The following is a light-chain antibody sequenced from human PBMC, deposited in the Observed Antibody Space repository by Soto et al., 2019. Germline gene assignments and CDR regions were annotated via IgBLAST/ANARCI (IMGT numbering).Light chain of an antibody. J-gene: IGKJ1*01. CDR2: AAS. CDR1: KGISSY. CDR3: QQYYSYPQT. Sequence: AIRMTQSPSSFSASTGDRVTITCRASKGISSYLAWYQQKPGKAPKLLIYAASTLQSGVPSRFSGSGSGTDFTLPISCLQSEDFATYYCQQYYSYPQTFGQGTKVEIK. V-gene: IGKV1-8*01.